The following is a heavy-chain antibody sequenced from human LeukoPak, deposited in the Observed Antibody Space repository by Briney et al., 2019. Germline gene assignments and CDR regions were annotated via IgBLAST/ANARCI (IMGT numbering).Heavy chain of an antibody. CDR1: GFTFSSYG. V-gene: IGHV3-30*03. CDR3: ARDGDDYGGNPSD. J-gene: IGHJ4*02. CDR2: ISYDGSNK. D-gene: IGHD4-23*01. Sequence: GGSLRLSCAASGFTFSSYGMHWVRQAPGKGLEWVAVISYDGSNKYYADSVKGRFTISRDNSKNTLYLQMNSLRAEDTAVYYCARDGDDYGGNPSDWGQGTLVTVSS.